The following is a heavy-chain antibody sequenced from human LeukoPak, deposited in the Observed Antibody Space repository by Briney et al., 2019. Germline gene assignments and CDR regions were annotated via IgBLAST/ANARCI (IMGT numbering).Heavy chain of an antibody. Sequence: PGGSLRLSCAASGFTFSSYGMHWVRQAPGKGLEWVAVISYDGSNKYYADSVKGRFTISRDNAKNTLYLQMNSLRAEDTAVYYCTRGYSGSYRIDYWGQGTLVTVSS. CDR1: GFTFSSYG. V-gene: IGHV3-30*03. D-gene: IGHD1-26*01. J-gene: IGHJ4*02. CDR3: TRGYSGSYRIDY. CDR2: ISYDGSNK.